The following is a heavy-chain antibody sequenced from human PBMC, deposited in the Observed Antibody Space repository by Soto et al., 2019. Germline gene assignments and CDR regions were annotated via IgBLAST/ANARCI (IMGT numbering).Heavy chain of an antibody. Sequence: QITLKESGPTLVKPTQTLTLTCTFSGFSLSTSGVGVGWIRQPPGKALEWLALIYWDDDKRYSPSLKSRLTITKDTSKNQVVLTTTNMDPVDTATYYCAPTTPSSGMIWFDPWGQGTLVTVSS. D-gene: IGHD3-10*01. CDR1: GFSLSTSGVG. CDR2: IYWDDDK. J-gene: IGHJ5*02. CDR3: APTTPSSGMIWFDP. V-gene: IGHV2-5*02.